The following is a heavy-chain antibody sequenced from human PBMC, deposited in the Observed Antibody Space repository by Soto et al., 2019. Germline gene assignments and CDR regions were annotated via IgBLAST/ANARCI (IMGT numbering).Heavy chain of an antibody. CDR2: ITTDKGKT. CDR3: ATSSPAFDY. CDR1: CYTFTSFG. V-gene: IGHV1-18*01. Sequence: ASVKVSCKTSCYTFTSFGISWVRQAPGQGLEWMGWITTDKGKTNYAQKFQGRVTMTTDTSTSTAYMELRSLRSDDTAVYYCATSSPAFDYWGQ. J-gene: IGHJ4*01.